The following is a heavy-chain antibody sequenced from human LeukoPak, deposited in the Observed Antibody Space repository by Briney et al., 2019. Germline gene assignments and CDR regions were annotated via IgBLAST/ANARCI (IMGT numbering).Heavy chain of an antibody. V-gene: IGHV3-21*01. D-gene: IGHD5-12*01. CDR3: ARDPATDVFDY. CDR1: GFNFSSYS. CDR2: ISSSSSYI. Sequence: PGGSLRLSCAASGFNFSSYSMNWVRQAPGKGLECVSSISSSSSYIYYADAAKCRFTISRDNAKNLLYLQMNSLRAEDTAVYYCARDPATDVFDYWGQGTLVTVSS. J-gene: IGHJ4*02.